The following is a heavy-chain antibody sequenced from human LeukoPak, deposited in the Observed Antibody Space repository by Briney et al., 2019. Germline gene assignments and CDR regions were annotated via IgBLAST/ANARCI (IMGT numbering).Heavy chain of an antibody. CDR1: GGSFSTYA. CDR3: SISPGYHFGSGRGYFDL. CDR2: ITPLFGTG. Sequence: SVKVACKTSGGSFSTYAFSWVRQAPGQGLEWVGGITPLFGTGNSAQNFQGRVTITADESTRTANMELSGLRSEDTAIYYCSISPGYHFGSGRGYFDLWGQGTPVSVSS. J-gene: IGHJ4*02. D-gene: IGHD3-3*01. V-gene: IGHV1-69*13.